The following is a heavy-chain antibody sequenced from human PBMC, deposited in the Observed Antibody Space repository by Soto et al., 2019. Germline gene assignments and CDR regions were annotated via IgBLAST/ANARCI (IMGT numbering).Heavy chain of an antibody. Sequence: SETLSLTCAVYGGSFSGYYWSWIRQPPGKGLEWIGEINHSGSTNYNPSLKSRVTISVDTSKNQFSLKLSSMTAADTAVYYCARVAQWLVLWTYWYFDLWGRGTLVTVSS. J-gene: IGHJ2*01. CDR3: ARVAQWLVLWTYWYFDL. CDR1: GGSFSGYY. V-gene: IGHV4-34*01. CDR2: INHSGST. D-gene: IGHD6-19*01.